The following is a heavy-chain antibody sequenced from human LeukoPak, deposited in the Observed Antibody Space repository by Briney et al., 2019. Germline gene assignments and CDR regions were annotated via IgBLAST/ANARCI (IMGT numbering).Heavy chain of an antibody. Sequence: GGSLRLSCAASGFIFSSYWTHWVRQAPGKGLVWVSRINSDGTNTRYADSVKGRFTISRDNAKNTLYLQMNSLRAEDTAVYYCAAGYSSSWYNAFDVWGQGTRVTVSS. CDR1: GFIFSSYW. V-gene: IGHV3-74*01. CDR2: INSDGTNT. D-gene: IGHD6-13*01. CDR3: AAGYSSSWYNAFDV. J-gene: IGHJ3*01.